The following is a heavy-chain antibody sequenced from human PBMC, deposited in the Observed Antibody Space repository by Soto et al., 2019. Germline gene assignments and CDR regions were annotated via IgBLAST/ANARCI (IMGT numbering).Heavy chain of an antibody. CDR3: ARERWVLVPVGGIGP. Sequence: ASVKVSCKASGYTLTSYAIHWVRQAPGQRLEWMGWINAGNGNTKYSQKFQGRVTITRDTSASTAYMELSSLRSEDTAVYYFARERWVLVPVGGIGPWAQVSLVPVSS. J-gene: IGHJ5*02. V-gene: IGHV1-3*01. CDR2: INAGNGNT. D-gene: IGHD2-2*01. CDR1: GYTLTSYA.